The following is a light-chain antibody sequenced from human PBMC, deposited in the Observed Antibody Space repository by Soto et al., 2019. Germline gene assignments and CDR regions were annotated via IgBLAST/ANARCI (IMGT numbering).Light chain of an antibody. J-gene: IGLJ3*02. V-gene: IGLV1-44*01. Sequence: QSVLTQSPSASGTPGQRVTISCSGSSSNIGGNTVNWYQQLPGTAPKLLIFFSSHRPSGVPDRFSGSKSGSSASLAISGLQSEDEANYYCAAWDDTLNAWVFGGGTKLTVL. CDR3: AAWDDTLNAWV. CDR1: SSNIGGNT. CDR2: FSS.